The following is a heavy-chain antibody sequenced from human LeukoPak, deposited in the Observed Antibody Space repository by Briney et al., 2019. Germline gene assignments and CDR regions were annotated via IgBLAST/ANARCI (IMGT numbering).Heavy chain of an antibody. CDR2: IEPDGSEN. J-gene: IGHJ6*02. CDR3: ARGTSWGDV. D-gene: IGHD6-13*01. V-gene: IGHV3-7*01. CDR1: GFSFSDYW. Sequence: GGSLRLSCAASGFSFSDYWMSWVRQVPGKGLEWVANIEPDGSENYYVDSVKGPFTISRDNAKNSLYLQMNSLRAEDTAVYYCARGTSWGDVWGQGTTVTVSS.